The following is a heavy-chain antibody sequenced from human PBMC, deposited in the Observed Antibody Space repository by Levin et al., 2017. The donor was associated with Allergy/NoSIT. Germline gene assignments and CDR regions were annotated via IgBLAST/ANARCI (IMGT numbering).Heavy chain of an antibody. V-gene: IGHV4-34*01. Sequence: ASQTLSLTCAVYGGSFSGYYWSWIRQPPGKGLEWIGEINHSGSTNYNPSLKSRVTISVDTSKNQFPLKLSSVTAADTAVYYCARGPLGFIRVPAPPHFDYWGQGTLVTVSS. J-gene: IGHJ4*02. CDR2: INHSGST. CDR3: ARGPLGFIRVPAPPHFDY. D-gene: IGHD2-2*01. CDR1: GGSFSGYY.